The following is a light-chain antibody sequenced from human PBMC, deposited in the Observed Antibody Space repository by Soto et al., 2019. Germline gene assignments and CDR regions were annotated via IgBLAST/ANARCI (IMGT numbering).Light chain of an antibody. CDR3: CSYAGSYTFDV. V-gene: IGLV2-11*01. CDR1: SSDVGSYDY. J-gene: IGLJ1*01. Sequence: LIQPPSVSGSPGQSVTISCTGTSSDVGSYDYVSWYQQHPGTVPKPMIYNVNTQPSGVPDRFSGSKSGNAASLTISGLHAEDEADYYCCSYAGSYTFDVFGTGTKVNVL. CDR2: NVN.